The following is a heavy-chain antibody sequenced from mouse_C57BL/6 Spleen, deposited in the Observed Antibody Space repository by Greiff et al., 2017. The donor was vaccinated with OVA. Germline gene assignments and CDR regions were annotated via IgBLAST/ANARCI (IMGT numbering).Heavy chain of an antibody. J-gene: IGHJ4*01. CDR2: INPNNGGT. V-gene: IGHV1-26*01. Sequence: EVQLQQSGPELVKPGASVKISCKASGYTFTDYYMNWVKQSHGKSLEWIGDINPNNGGTSYNQKFKGKATLTVDKSSSTAYMELRSLTSEDSAVYYCARTMISYAMDYWGQGTSVTVSS. CDR3: ARTMISYAMDY. D-gene: IGHD2-4*01. CDR1: GYTFTDYY.